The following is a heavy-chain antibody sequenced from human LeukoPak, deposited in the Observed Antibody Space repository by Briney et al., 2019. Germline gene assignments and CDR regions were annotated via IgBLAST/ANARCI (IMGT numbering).Heavy chain of an antibody. Sequence: GGSLRLSCAASGFTFSSYAMSWVRQAPGGGLEWVSGIPGSGVDTFYADSVKGRFTISRDNSKNTLFLQMNSLRAEDTAVYYCAKEVGMYGXPTLDFWGQGTVVTVSS. CDR2: IPGSGVDT. CDR3: AKEVGMYGXPTLDF. CDR1: GFTFSSYA. J-gene: IGHJ4*02. D-gene: IGHD2-8*01. V-gene: IGHV3-23*01.